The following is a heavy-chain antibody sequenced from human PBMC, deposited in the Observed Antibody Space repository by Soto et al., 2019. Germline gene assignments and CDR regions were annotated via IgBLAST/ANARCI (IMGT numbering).Heavy chain of an antibody. D-gene: IGHD3-3*01. CDR3: ARVTYYDFWSGTLGRGYYYGMDV. Sequence: SETLSLTCTVSGGSISSSSYYWGWIRQPPGKGLEWIGSTYYSGSTYYNPSLKSRVTISVDTSKNQFSLKLSSVTAADTAVYYCARVTYYDFWSGTLGRGYYYGMDVWGQGTTVTVSS. CDR1: GGSISSSSYY. J-gene: IGHJ6*02. V-gene: IGHV4-39*01. CDR2: TYYSGST.